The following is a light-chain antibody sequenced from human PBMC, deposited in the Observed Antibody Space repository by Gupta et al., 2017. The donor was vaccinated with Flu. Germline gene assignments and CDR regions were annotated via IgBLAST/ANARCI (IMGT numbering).Light chain of an antibody. CDR2: EVS. J-gene: IGLJ2*01. V-gene: IGLV2-14*01. Sequence: QSALTQPASVSGSPGPSITISCTGTSSDVGGYNYVSWYQQHPGNAPKLMIYEVSNRPSGVASSFSASKAGNTASLTISGRKEEEEADYYGSSYTSSSNLVFGGGTKLTVL. CDR1: SSDVGGYNY. CDR3: SSYTSSSNLV.